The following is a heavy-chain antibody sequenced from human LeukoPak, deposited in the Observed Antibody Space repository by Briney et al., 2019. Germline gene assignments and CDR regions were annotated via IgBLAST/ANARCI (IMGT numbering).Heavy chain of an antibody. V-gene: IGHV3-43D*03. Sequence: GGSLRLSCAASGFTFDDYAMHWVRRAPGKGLEWVSLISWDGGSTYYADSVKGRFTISRDNSKNSLYLQMNSLRAEDTALYYCAKDTRRDGYKTVLDYWGQGTLATVSS. CDR2: ISWDGGST. J-gene: IGHJ4*02. D-gene: IGHD5-24*01. CDR1: GFTFDDYA. CDR3: AKDTRRDGYKTVLDY.